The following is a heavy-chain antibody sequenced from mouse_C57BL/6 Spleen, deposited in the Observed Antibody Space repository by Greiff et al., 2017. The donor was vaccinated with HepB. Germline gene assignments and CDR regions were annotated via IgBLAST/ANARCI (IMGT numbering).Heavy chain of an antibody. CDR3: ANSPNYYGSSYVWFAY. V-gene: IGHV1-22*01. CDR2: INPNNGGT. D-gene: IGHD1-1*01. CDR1: GYTFTDYN. J-gene: IGHJ3*01. Sequence: DVQLQESGPELVKPGASVKMSCKASGYTFTDYNMHWVKQSHGKSLEWIGYINPNNGGTSYNQKFKGKATLTVNKSSSTAYMELRSLTSEDSAVYYCANSPNYYGSSYVWFAYWGQGTLVTVSA.